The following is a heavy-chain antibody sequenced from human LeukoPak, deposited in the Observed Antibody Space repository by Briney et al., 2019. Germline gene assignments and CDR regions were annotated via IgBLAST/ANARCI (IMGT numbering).Heavy chain of an antibody. D-gene: IGHD4-17*01. J-gene: IGHJ6*03. Sequence: GGSLRLSCAASGFTFSRYSMNWVRQAPGKGLEWVSFISSSSSYIYYADSLKGRFTISRDNAKNSLYLQMNSLRAEDTAVYYCARGPEPYDYGDYGYYYYYMDVWGKGTTVTVSS. V-gene: IGHV3-21*01. CDR1: GFTFSRYS. CDR2: ISSSSSYI. CDR3: ARGPEPYDYGDYGYYYYYMDV.